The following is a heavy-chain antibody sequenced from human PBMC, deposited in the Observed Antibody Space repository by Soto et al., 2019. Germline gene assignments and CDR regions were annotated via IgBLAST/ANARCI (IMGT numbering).Heavy chain of an antibody. CDR2: IYYSGST. D-gene: IGHD3-9*01. Sequence: QLQLQESGPGLVKPSETLSLTCTVSGGSISSSSYYWGWIRQPPGKGLEWIGSIYYSGSTYYNPSLKSRVTIPVDTSKNQFSLKLSSVTAADTAVYYCAGGFDWLLGNNWFDPWGQGTLVTVSS. V-gene: IGHV4-39*01. CDR1: GGSISSSSYY. J-gene: IGHJ5*02. CDR3: AGGFDWLLGNNWFDP.